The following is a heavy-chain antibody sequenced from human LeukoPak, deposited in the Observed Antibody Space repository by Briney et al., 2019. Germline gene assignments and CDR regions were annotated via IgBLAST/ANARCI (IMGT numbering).Heavy chain of an antibody. D-gene: IGHD3-22*01. Sequence: SETLSLTCTVSGGSISSSSYYWDWIRQPPGKGLEWIGSIYYSGSTYYNPSLKSRVTISVDKSKNQFSLKLSSVTAADTAVYYCARATTDYYDSSGYQYYFDYWGQGTLVTVSS. CDR1: GGSISSSSYY. CDR2: IYYSGST. CDR3: ARATTDYYDSSGYQYYFDY. J-gene: IGHJ4*02. V-gene: IGHV4-39*07.